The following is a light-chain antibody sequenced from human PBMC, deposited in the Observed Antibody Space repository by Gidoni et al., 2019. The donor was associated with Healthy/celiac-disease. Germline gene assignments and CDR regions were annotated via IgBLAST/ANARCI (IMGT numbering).Light chain of an antibody. CDR1: QSIGSW. V-gene: IGKV1-5*03. CDR2: KAS. CDR3: QQYNSYLFT. Sequence: IQMTQSPSTLSASVGDRVTITCRASQSIGSWLAWYQQKPGKAPKLLIYKASSLESGVPSRFSGSGAGTEFTLTISSLQPDDFATYYCQQYNSYLFTFGPGTKVDIK. J-gene: IGKJ3*01.